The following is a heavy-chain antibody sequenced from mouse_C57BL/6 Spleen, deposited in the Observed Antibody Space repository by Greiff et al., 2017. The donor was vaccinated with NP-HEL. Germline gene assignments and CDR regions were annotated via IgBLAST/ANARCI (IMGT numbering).Heavy chain of an antibody. V-gene: IGHV1-74*01. Sequence: QVQLQQPGAELVKPGASVKVSCKASGYTFTSYWMHWVKQRPGQGLEWIGRIHPSDSDTNYNQKFKGKATLTVDKSSSTAYMQLSSLTSEDSAVYYCAMGPSYYYGSSYAGYWGQGTTLTVSS. D-gene: IGHD1-1*01. CDR1: GYTFTSYW. J-gene: IGHJ2*01. CDR2: IHPSDSDT. CDR3: AMGPSYYYGSSYAGY.